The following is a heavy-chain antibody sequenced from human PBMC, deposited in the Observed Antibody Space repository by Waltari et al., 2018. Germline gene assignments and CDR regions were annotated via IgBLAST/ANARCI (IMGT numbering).Heavy chain of an antibody. CDR2: IYYTGSA. Sequence: QVQLQESGPGLVKPSETLSLTCTVSGGSISSYYWNWIRQPPGKGLGWIGHIYYTGSANYNPSLKSRVTISVDTSKNQFSLRLSSVTAADTAVYYCARDERGDCSSSSCSYYYGMDVWGQGTTVTVSS. CDR1: GGSISSYY. D-gene: IGHD2-2*01. CDR3: ARDERGDCSSSSCSYYYGMDV. J-gene: IGHJ6*02. V-gene: IGHV4-59*01.